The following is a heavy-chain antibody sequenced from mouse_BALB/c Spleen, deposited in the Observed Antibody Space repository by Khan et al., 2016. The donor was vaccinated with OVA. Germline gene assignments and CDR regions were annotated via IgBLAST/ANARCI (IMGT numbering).Heavy chain of an antibody. CDR3: AREGAYYRSDGWFAY. CDR1: GYTFTTYT. CDR2: INPSSGYA. V-gene: IGHV1-4*01. Sequence: QMQLEESGAELARPGASVKMSCKASGYTFTTYTMHWIKQRPGQGLEWIGYINPSSGYANYNQKFKDKATLTADKSSSTAYMQLSSLTSEDSAVYYYAREGAYYRSDGWFAYWGQGTLVTVSA. D-gene: IGHD2-14*01. J-gene: IGHJ3*01.